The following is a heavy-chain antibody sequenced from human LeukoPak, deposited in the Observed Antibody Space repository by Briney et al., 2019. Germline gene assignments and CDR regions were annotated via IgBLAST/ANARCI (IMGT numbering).Heavy chain of an antibody. CDR2: IYHSGST. Sequence: PSETLSLTCTVSGGSISSGGYYWGWIRQPPGKGLEWIGYIYHSGSTYYNPSLKSRVTISVDRSKNQFSLKLSSVTAADTAVYYCARELAGDSYCSSTSCSYGFDYWGQGTLVTVSS. CDR1: GGSISSGGYY. CDR3: ARELAGDSYCSSTSCSYGFDY. J-gene: IGHJ4*02. D-gene: IGHD2-2*01. V-gene: IGHV4-30-2*01.